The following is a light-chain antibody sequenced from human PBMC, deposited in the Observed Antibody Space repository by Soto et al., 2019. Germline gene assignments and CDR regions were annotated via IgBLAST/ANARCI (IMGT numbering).Light chain of an antibody. CDR1: QSVSSN. Sequence: EIVMTQSPATLSVSPGESATLSCRASQSVSSNLAWYQQKPGQAPRLLIYGASTRATGIPARFSGSGSGTEFNLTFSSLQSEDFAVYYCQQYNNWPPFTFGPGTKVDIK. V-gene: IGKV3-15*01. J-gene: IGKJ3*01. CDR3: QQYNNWPPFT. CDR2: GAS.